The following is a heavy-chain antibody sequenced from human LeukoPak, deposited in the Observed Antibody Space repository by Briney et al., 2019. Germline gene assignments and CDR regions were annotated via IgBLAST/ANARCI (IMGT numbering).Heavy chain of an antibody. CDR1: GVSISSDKYY. J-gene: IGHJ3*02. CDR2: MYYSGTT. CDR3: ATPYCGTISCLDVFDI. V-gene: IGHV4-31*03. Sequence: PLETLSLTCSVSGVSISSDKYYWAWFRQRPGKGLEWIGYMYYSGTTSYNPSLKSRVSISVDTSRSQFSLKLSSVTAADTAVYYCATPYCGTISCLDVFDIWGQGTMVTVSS. D-gene: IGHD2-21*01.